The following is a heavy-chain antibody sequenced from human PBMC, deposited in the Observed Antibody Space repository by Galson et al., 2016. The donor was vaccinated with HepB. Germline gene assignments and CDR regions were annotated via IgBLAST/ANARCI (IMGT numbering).Heavy chain of an antibody. D-gene: IGHD3-10*01. J-gene: IGHJ5*02. CDR2: IWYDGSYR. Sequence: SLRLSCAASGFNFSDYAMHWVRQTPGKGPEWVAVIWYDGSYRYYGDSVKGRCTISRDNSKNTLSLEMNNLRVEDTAMYYCVRGRSAIVGLNDGDRWGQGTRVTVSS. V-gene: IGHV3-33*01. CDR3: VRGRSAIVGLNDGDR. CDR1: GFNFSDYA.